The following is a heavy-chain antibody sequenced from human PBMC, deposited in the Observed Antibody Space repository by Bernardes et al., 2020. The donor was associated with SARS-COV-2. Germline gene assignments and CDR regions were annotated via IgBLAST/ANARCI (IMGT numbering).Heavy chain of an antibody. Sequence: SETLSLTCTVSGGSVNSDNYYWSWIRQPPGKGLEWIGCIYYSGTTYYNPSLKSRVTISMDTSKNQFSLKVSSVTAADTAVYYCERSGGGFGELVSPFDYGGQGTLVTVSS. D-gene: IGHD3-10*01. CDR2: IYYSGTT. CDR3: ERSGGGFGELVSPFDY. J-gene: IGHJ4*02. CDR1: GGSVNSDNYY. V-gene: IGHV4-61*01.